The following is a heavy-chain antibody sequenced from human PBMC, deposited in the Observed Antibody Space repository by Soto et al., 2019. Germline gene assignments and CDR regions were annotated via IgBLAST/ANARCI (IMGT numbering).Heavy chain of an antibody. CDR3: AKGRRVAAAGTLVY. V-gene: IGHV3-30*18. CDR2: ISYDGSNK. Sequence: PGGSLRLSCAASGFTFSSYGMHWVRQAPGKGLEWVAVISYDGSNKYYADSVKGRFTISRDNSKNTLYLQMNSLRAEDTAVYYCAKGRRVAAAGTLVYWGQGTLVTVSS. J-gene: IGHJ4*02. CDR1: GFTFSSYG. D-gene: IGHD6-13*01.